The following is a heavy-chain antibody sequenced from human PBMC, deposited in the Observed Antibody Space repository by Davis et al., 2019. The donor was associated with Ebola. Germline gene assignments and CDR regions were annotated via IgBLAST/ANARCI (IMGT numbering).Heavy chain of an antibody. V-gene: IGHV4-34*01. CDR2: ISHHNGDT. J-gene: IGHJ5*01. Sequence: SQTLSLTCGVYGGSFTYYFWSWIRQPPEKGLEWIGEISHHNGDTNYNPSLRSRVAISVDSSKNQFSLKINSVTAADTATYYCARTTKTNIEDSGLGYNSFDSWGQGVLVSVSS. D-gene: IGHD2/OR15-2a*01. CDR3: ARTTKTNIEDSGLGYNSFDS. CDR1: GGSFTYYF.